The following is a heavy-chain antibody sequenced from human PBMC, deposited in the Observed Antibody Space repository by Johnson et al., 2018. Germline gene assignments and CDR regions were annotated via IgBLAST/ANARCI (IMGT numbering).Heavy chain of an antibody. J-gene: IGHJ3*02. CDR1: GGSISSYY. CDR2: IYYSGST. CDR3: ARGGGGYYDSFDI. V-gene: IGHV4-59*01. D-gene: IGHD3-22*01. Sequence: QVQLQESGPGLVKPSETLFLTCTVSGGSISSYYWSWIRQPPGKGLEWIGYIYYSGSTNYNPSLKSRVTISVDTSKNPFSLKLSSVTAADTAVYYCARGGGGYYDSFDIWGQGTMVTVSS.